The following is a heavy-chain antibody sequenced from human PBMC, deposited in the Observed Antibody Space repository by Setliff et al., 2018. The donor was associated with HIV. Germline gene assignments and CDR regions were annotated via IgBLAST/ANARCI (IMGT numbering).Heavy chain of an antibody. CDR3: ARATSPRPMVRGGWFDP. D-gene: IGHD3-16*01. J-gene: IGHJ5*02. CDR2: INVIRTT. Sequence: SETLSLTCAVYGGSFSGYYWNWVRQPPGKGLEWIGEINVIRTTDYNPSLKSRVTISLDTSKNQFSLKLTSVTAADTATYYCARATSPRPMVRGGWFDPWGQGTLVTVSS. V-gene: IGHV4-34*01. CDR1: GGSFSGYY.